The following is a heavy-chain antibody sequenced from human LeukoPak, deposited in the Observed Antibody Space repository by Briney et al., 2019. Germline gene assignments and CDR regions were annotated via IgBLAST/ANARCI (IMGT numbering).Heavy chain of an antibody. CDR2: INPNSGGT. V-gene: IGHV1-2*02. D-gene: IGHD4-23*01. Sequence: ASVKVSCKASGYTFTSYGISWVRQAPGQGLEWMGWINPNSGGTNYAQKFQGRVTMTRDTSISTAYMELSRLRSDDTAVYYCARSYGGNLGWGQGTLVTVSS. J-gene: IGHJ4*02. CDR1: GYTFTSYG. CDR3: ARSYGGNLG.